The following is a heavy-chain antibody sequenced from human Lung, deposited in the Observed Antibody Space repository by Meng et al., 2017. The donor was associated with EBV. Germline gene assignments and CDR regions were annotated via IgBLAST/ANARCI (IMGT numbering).Heavy chain of an antibody. CDR2: ISTIGTTV. Sequence: QVQLVESGGGLVKPGGSLRLSCIASGHTFSDYHVNWIRQSPGKGLEWISYISTIGTTVYYADSVKGRFTISRDNAKNSVHLQMDNLTTDDTAIYYCATIWKSDFWGQGTLVTVSS. J-gene: IGHJ4*02. CDR1: GHTFSDYH. V-gene: IGHV3-11*01. CDR3: ATIWKSDF. D-gene: IGHD1-1*01.